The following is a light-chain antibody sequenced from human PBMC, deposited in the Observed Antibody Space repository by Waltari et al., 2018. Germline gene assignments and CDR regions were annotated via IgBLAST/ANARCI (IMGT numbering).Light chain of an antibody. J-gene: IGLJ2*01. CDR3: SSYAGTNKYVL. Sequence: QSALTQPPPASGSPGQSVTISCTGTSSDVGGYDHVSWYQQHPGKAPKLILYNVAKRPSGVPDRFSGSKSGNTASLTVSGLQAEDESNYYCSSYAGTNKYVLFGGWTKLTVL. CDR1: SSDVGGYDH. CDR2: NVA. V-gene: IGLV2-8*01.